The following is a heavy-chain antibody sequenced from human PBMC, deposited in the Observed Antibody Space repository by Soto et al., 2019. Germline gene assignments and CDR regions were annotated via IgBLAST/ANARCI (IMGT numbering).Heavy chain of an antibody. Sequence: EVQLVESGGGLVQPGRSLRLSCAASGFTFDDYAMHWVRQAPGKGLEWVSGISWNSGSIGYADSVKGRFTISRDNAKNSLYLQMNSLRAEDTALYYCTKGRSIAVAGTVDYWGQGTLVTVSS. D-gene: IGHD6-19*01. V-gene: IGHV3-9*01. CDR1: GFTFDDYA. CDR3: TKGRSIAVAGTVDY. J-gene: IGHJ4*02. CDR2: ISWNSGSI.